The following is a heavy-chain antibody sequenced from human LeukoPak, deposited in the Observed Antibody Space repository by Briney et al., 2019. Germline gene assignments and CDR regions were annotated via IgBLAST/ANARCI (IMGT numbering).Heavy chain of an antibody. D-gene: IGHD3-22*01. CDR1: GFTFSSHG. CDR3: ARAKYYYDSSGYTYDAFDI. J-gene: IGHJ3*02. CDR2: ITYGGSNK. Sequence: GGSLRLSCAASGFTFSSHGVHWVRQAPGKGLEWVAVITYGGSNKYYADSVKGRFTISRDNSKNTVDLQMNSLRAEDTAVYYCARAKYYYDSSGYTYDAFDIWGQGTMVTVSS. V-gene: IGHV3-30*03.